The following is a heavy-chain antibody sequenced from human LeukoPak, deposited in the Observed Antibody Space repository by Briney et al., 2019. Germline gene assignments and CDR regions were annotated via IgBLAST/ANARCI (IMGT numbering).Heavy chain of an antibody. CDR3: ARDKNKVVVVASTEEFDP. J-gene: IGHJ5*02. Sequence: ASVKVSCKASGYTFTSYAMNWVRQAPGQGLEWMGWINTNTGNPTYAQGVTGRFVFSLDTSVSTAYLQISSLKAEDTAVYYCARDKNKVVVVASTEEFDPWGQGTLVTVSS. D-gene: IGHD2-15*01. V-gene: IGHV7-4-1*02. CDR1: GYTFTSYA. CDR2: INTNTGNP.